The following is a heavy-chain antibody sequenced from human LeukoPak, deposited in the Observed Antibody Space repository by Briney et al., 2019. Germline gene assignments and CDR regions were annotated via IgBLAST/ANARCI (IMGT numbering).Heavy chain of an antibody. J-gene: IGHJ4*02. Sequence: PGGSLRLSCAASGFTFSDYYMSWIRQAPGPGLEWVSYISSSSSYTNYADSVKGRFTISRDNAKNSLYLQMNSLRAEDTAVYYCARALDSSGWYGGVRYYFDYWGQGTLVTVSS. CDR2: ISSSSSYT. CDR1: GFTFSDYY. V-gene: IGHV3-11*06. CDR3: ARALDSSGWYGGVRYYFDY. D-gene: IGHD6-19*01.